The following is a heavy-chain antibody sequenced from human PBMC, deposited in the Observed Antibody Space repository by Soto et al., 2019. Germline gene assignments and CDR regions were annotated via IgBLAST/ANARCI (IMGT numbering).Heavy chain of an antibody. CDR2: IYRTGRT. Sequence: PSETLSLTCTVSGDSVNSGTYYWSWIRQPPGKGLEWVGYIYRTGRTNYNPSLKNRVTISIDTSKNQFSLNLSSVTAADTAVYFCAGGWPADYFDHWGQGTLVTVSS. CDR1: GDSVNSGTYY. CDR3: AGGWPADYFDH. V-gene: IGHV4-61*01. J-gene: IGHJ4*02. D-gene: IGHD3-16*01.